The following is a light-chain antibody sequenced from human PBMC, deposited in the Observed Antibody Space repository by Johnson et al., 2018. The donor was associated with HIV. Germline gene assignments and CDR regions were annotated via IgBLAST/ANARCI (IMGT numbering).Light chain of an antibody. V-gene: IGLV1-51*02. Sequence: QSVLTQPPSVSAAPGQKVTISCSGSSSNIGNKYVSWYQILPGTAPKLLIYKNNQRPPGIPARFSGSKSGTSATVGITGLQTGDEADYYCGTWDTSLSTGGAFGTGTKVTVL. CDR3: GTWDTSLSTGGA. CDR2: KNN. CDR1: SSNIGNKY. J-gene: IGLJ1*01.